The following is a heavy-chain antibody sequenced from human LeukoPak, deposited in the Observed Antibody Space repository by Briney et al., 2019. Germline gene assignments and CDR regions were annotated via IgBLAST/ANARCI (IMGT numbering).Heavy chain of an antibody. D-gene: IGHD1-14*01. CDR1: GGSFTGYY. V-gene: IGHV4-34*01. CDR2: INLSGST. J-gene: IGHJ6*03. CDR3: ARGGIRNRHYYFYMDV. Sequence: KASETLSLTCAVYGGSFTGYYWSWLRQPPGKGLEWIGEINLSGSTNYNPSLKSRVTISVDTSKNQFSLKLDSVTAADTAVYYCARGGIRNRHYYFYMDVWGKGTTVTVSS.